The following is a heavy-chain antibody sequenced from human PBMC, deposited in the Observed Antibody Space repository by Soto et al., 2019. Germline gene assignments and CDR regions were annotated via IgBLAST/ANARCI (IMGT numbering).Heavy chain of an antibody. V-gene: IGHV2-5*02. CDR2: IYWDDDK. CDR1: GFSLSTRGVG. CDR3: AHYDYGGLVY. D-gene: IGHD4-17*01. Sequence: QITLKESGPTLVKPTQTLTLTCTFSGFSLSTRGVGVGWIRQPPGKALEWLALIYWDDDKRYSPSLKSRLTITKDTSKNQVVLTMTNMAVYTATYFCAHYDYGGLVYWGQGALVTVSS. J-gene: IGHJ4*02.